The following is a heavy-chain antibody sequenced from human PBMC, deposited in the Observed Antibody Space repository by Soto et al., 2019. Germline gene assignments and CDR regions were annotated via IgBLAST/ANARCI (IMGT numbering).Heavy chain of an antibody. CDR1: GYTFTSYG. D-gene: IGHD3-3*01. CDR3: ARVVYDFWSGYYLPDAFDI. V-gene: IGHV1-18*01. Sequence: GASVKVSCKASGYTFTSYGISWVRQAPGQGLEWMGWISAYNGNTNYAQKLQGRVTMTTDTSTSTAYMELRSLRSDDTAVYYCARVVYDFWSGYYLPDAFDIWGQGTMVTVSS. CDR2: ISAYNGNT. J-gene: IGHJ3*02.